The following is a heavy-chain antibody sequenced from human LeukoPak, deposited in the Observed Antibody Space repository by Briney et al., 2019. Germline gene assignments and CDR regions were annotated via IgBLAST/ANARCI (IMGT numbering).Heavy chain of an antibody. CDR2: IIPIFGTA. CDR1: GGTFSSYA. CDR3: ARDNIPRSTYYYDSSGAQGAFDI. D-gene: IGHD3-22*01. Sequence: SVKVSCKASGGTFSSYAISWVRQAPGQGLEWMGGIIPIFGTANYAQKFQGRATITADKSTSTAYIELSSLRSEDTAVYYCARDNIPRSTYYYDSSGAQGAFDIWGQGTMVTVSS. J-gene: IGHJ3*02. V-gene: IGHV1-69*06.